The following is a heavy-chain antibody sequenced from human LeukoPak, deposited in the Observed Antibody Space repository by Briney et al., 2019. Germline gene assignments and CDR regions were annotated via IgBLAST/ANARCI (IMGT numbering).Heavy chain of an antibody. CDR1: GYSFTRYG. D-gene: IGHD2-2*01. CDR3: ARADLYCSSTSCWGY. V-gene: IGHV1-18*01. Sequence: GASVKVSCKASGYSFTRYGISWVRQAPGQGLEWMGWISTYNGNTNYAQKLQGRVTMTTDTSTSTAYMELRSLRSDDTAVYYCARADLYCSSTSCWGYWGQGTLVTVSS. CDR2: ISTYNGNT. J-gene: IGHJ4*02.